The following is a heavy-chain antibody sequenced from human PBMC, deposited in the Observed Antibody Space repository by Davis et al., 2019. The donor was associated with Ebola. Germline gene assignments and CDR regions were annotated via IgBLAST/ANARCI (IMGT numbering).Heavy chain of an antibody. CDR2: ISYDGSNK. J-gene: IGHJ6*02. D-gene: IGHD6-19*01. Sequence: PGGSLRLSCAASGFTFSSYGMHWVRQAPGKGLEWVAVISYDGSNKYYADSVKGRFTISRDNSKNTLYLQMNSLRAEDTAVYYCARVESIAVAGYYYYYYGMDVWGQGTTVTVSS. CDR3: ARVESIAVAGYYYYYYGMDV. CDR1: GFTFSSYG. V-gene: IGHV3-30*03.